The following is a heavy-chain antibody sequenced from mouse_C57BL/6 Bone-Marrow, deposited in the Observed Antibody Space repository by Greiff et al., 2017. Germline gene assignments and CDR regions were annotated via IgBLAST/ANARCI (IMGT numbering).Heavy chain of an antibody. Sequence: DVHLVESGGDLVKPGGSLKLSCAASGFTFSSYGMSWVRQTPDKRLEWVATISSGGSYTYYPDSVKGRFTISRDNAKNTLYLQMSSLKSEDPAMYYCARRGLYAMDYWGQGTSVTVSS. CDR3: ARRGLYAMDY. CDR2: ISSGGSYT. CDR1: GFTFSSYG. V-gene: IGHV5-6*01. J-gene: IGHJ4*01.